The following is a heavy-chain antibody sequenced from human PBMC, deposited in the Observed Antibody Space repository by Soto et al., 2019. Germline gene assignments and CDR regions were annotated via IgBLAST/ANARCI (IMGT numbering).Heavy chain of an antibody. Sequence: PGGSLRLSCTASGFTFSNFDMNWVRRAPGQGLEWLSYVSSGSHTRYYADSVRGRFTISRDDAKKSIYLQLNGLRPEDTALYYCTRDYANMARDSGMEVWGQGTTVTVSS. D-gene: IGHD3-16*01. V-gene: IGHV3-48*01. CDR2: VSSGSHTR. CDR3: TRDYANMARDSGMEV. J-gene: IGHJ6*02. CDR1: GFTFSNFD.